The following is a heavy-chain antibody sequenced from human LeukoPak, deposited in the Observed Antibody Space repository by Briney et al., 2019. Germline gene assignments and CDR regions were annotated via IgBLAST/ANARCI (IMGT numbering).Heavy chain of an antibody. CDR2: ISYDGSNK. Sequence: GGSLRLSCAASGFTFSSYAMHWVRQAPGKGLEWVAVISYDGSNKYYADSVKGRFTISRDNSKNTLYLQMNSLRAEDTAVYYCARGLYYYDSSGSKAFDYWGQGTLVTVSS. D-gene: IGHD3-22*01. J-gene: IGHJ4*02. CDR1: GFTFSSYA. CDR3: ARGLYYYDSSGSKAFDY. V-gene: IGHV3-30-3*01.